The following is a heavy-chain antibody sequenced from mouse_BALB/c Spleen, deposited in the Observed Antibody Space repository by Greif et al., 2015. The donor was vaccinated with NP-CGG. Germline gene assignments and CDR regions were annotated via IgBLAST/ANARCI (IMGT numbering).Heavy chain of an antibody. D-gene: IGHD2-3*01. CDR2: INPSTGYT. V-gene: IGHV1-7*01. J-gene: IGHJ3*01. CDR3: ARSDGYYFWFAY. Sequence: QVQLQQSVAELAKPGASVKMSCKASGYTFTSYWMHWVKQRPGQGLEWIGYINPSTGYTEYNQKFKDKATLTADKSSSTAYMQLSSLTSEDSAVYYCARSDGYYFWFAYWGQGTLVTVSA. CDR1: GYTFTSYW.